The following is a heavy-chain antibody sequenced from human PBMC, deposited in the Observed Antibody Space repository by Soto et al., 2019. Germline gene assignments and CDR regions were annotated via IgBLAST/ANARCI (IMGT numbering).Heavy chain of an antibody. CDR1: GYTFTTYA. J-gene: IGHJ4*02. D-gene: IGHD5-12*01. CDR3: ATGRDIVGTIPRGYFDY. CDR2: INAGNGNT. V-gene: IGHV1-3*01. Sequence: GASVKVSCKASGYTFTTYAMHWVRQAPGQRLEWMGWINAGNGNTKYSQKFQGRVTITRDTSASTAYMELSSLRSEDTAVYYCATGRDIVGTIPRGYFDYWGQGTLVTVSS.